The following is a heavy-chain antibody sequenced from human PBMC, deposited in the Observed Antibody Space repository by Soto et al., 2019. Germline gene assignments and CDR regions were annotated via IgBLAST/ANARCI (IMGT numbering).Heavy chain of an antibody. CDR2: IIPIFGTA. V-gene: IGHV1-69*01. CDR3: ARDHPLKDYDGMDV. Sequence: QVQLVKSGAEVKKPGSSVKVSCKASGGTFSSYAISWVRQAPGQGLEWMGGIIPIFGTANYAQKLQGRVTITADESTSTAYMELSSLRSEDTALYYCARDHPLKDYDGMDVWGQGPTVTVSS. J-gene: IGHJ6*02. CDR1: GGTFSSYA.